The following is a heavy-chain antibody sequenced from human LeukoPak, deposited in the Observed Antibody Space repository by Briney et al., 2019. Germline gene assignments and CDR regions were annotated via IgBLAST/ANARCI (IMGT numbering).Heavy chain of an antibody. J-gene: IGHJ4*02. CDR3: AKNTIFGVVVDY. V-gene: IGHV3-23*01. D-gene: IGHD3-3*01. Sequence: GGSLRLSCSASGFTFSSYAMNWVRQAPGKGLEWVSAISGSGGSTYYADSVKGRFTISRDNSKNTLYLQMNSLRAEDTAVYYCAKNTIFGVVVDYWGQGTLVTVSS. CDR1: GFTFSSYA. CDR2: ISGSGGST.